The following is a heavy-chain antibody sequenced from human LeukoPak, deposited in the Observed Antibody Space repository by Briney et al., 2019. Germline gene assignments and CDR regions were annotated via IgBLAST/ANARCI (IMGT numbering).Heavy chain of an antibody. D-gene: IGHD3-10*01. J-gene: IGHJ3*02. CDR1: GFTFDDYA. CDR3: ARVDGLWFGDLGAFDI. CDR2: ISWNSGSI. Sequence: AGRSLRLSCAASGFTFDDYAMHWVRQAPGKDLEWVSGISWNSGSIGYADSVKGRFTISRDNAKNSLYLQMNSLRAEDTAVYYCARVDGLWFGDLGAFDIWGQGTMVTVSS. V-gene: IGHV3-9*01.